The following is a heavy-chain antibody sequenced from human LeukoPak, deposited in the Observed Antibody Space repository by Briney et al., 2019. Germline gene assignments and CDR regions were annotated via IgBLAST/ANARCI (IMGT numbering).Heavy chain of an antibody. D-gene: IGHD3-22*01. CDR3: AKDRPNYYGSNGHYYRRDGDY. Sequence: GGSLRLSCAASGFTFSIYAMSWVRQAPGKGLQWVSSITSSGDGTYYAHSVKGRFTIARDKSEYMLYLQMNSLRVEDTAVYFWAKDRPNYYGSNGHYYRRDGDYWGQGTLVTVSS. V-gene: IGHV3-23*01. J-gene: IGHJ4*02. CDR2: ITSSGDGT. CDR1: GFTFSIYA.